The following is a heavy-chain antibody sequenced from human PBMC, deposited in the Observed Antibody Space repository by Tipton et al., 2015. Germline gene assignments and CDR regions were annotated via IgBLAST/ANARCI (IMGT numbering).Heavy chain of an antibody. CDR3: ACQDYDSLTRDYQSVDY. V-gene: IGHV4-38-2*01. CDR2: ISHSGNT. D-gene: IGHD3-9*01. CDR1: AYSISSDYY. J-gene: IGHJ4*02. Sequence: TLSLTCAVSAYSISSDYYWGWIRQPPGKGLEWIGSISHSGNTYYNPSLKSRVTMSRDTPKNQFSLKLSSVTAADTAVYYCACQDYDSLTRDYQSVDYCGQGTLVTVSS.